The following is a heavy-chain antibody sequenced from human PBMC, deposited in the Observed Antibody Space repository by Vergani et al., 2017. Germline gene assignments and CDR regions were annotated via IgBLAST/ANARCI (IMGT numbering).Heavy chain of an antibody. CDR3: ARARXIETCYMSNWLDS. J-gene: IGHJ5*01. Sequence: DVHLAESGGGFFQPGGSLRLSCSASVFSFNSYWMHWVRQVPGKGLLWVSRIKSDGSITAYADSVKGRFTISRDNAQNTLYLQMNSLRVEDTGVYYCARARXIETCYMSNWLDSWGQGTLVTVSS. D-gene: IGHD3-9*01. CDR2: IKSDGSIT. CDR1: VFSFNSYW. V-gene: IGHV3-74*03.